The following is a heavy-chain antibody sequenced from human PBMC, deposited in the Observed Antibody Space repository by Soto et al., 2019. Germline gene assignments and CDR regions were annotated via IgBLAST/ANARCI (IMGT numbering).Heavy chain of an antibody. Sequence: QVQLVQSGTEVKKPGASVKVSCKASGYTFSNYGVSWVRQAPGQGLEWMGWISGYNGNTNYAQNFQGRVTMTADPSTRTAYMDLRSLRSDDTAVYFCARKSSSSSWFDPWGQGTLLTVSS. V-gene: IGHV1-18*01. CDR3: ARKSSSSSWFDP. D-gene: IGHD6-6*01. J-gene: IGHJ5*02. CDR2: ISGYNGNT. CDR1: GYTFSNYG.